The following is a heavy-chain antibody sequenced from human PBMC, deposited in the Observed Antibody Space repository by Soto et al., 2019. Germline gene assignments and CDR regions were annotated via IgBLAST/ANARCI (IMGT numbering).Heavy chain of an antibody. D-gene: IGHD3-3*01. CDR3: ARGGQDFWSGPFDY. V-gene: IGHV4-4*07. CDR2: IDTSGST. CDR1: GGSISNYY. J-gene: IGHJ4*02. Sequence: SLSLTCTVSGGSISNYYCNWIRQPAGKGLEWIGRIDTSGSTNYNPSLKSRVTMSVDTSKQEFSLKLSSVTAADTALYYCARGGQDFWSGPFDYWGRGALVTVSS.